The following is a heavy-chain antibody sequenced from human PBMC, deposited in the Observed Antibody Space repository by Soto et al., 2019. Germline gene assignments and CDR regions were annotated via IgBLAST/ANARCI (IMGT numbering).Heavy chain of an antibody. V-gene: IGHV3-23*01. D-gene: IGHD3-10*01. Sequence: EVQLLESGGGLVQPGGSLRLSCAASGFTFNSYAMNWVRQAPGKGLEWVSAISGGGLSTYYADSVKGRFTISRDNSKNTLYLQMNSLRAEDTAVYYCAKSPYGSGSTYYFDYWGQGTLVTVSS. CDR1: GFTFNSYA. CDR3: AKSPYGSGSTYYFDY. J-gene: IGHJ4*02. CDR2: ISGGGLST.